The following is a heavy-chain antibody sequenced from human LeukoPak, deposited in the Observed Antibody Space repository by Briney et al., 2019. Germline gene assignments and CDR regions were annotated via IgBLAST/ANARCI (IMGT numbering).Heavy chain of an antibody. CDR3: ARAMRGAEEGNYFDY. CDR2: IIPILGIA. Sequence: ASVKVSCKASGGTFSSYAISWVRQAPGQGLEWMGRIIPILGIANYAQKFQGRVTITADKSTSTAYMELSSLRSEDTAVYYCARAMRGAEEGNYFDYWGQGTLVTVSS. J-gene: IGHJ4*02. V-gene: IGHV1-69*04. D-gene: IGHD3-22*01. CDR1: GGTFSSYA.